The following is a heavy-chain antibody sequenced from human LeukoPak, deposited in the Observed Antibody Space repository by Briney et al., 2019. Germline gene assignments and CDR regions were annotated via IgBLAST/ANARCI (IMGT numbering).Heavy chain of an antibody. J-gene: IGHJ4*02. V-gene: IGHV4-30-4*01. D-gene: IGHD2-21*01. CDR1: GGSISSGDYY. CDR3: ARDVVRDYFDY. CDR2: IHHSGNT. Sequence: PSETLSLTCTVSGGSISSGDYYWSWIRQPPGKGLEWIGYIHHSGNTYYNPSLKSRVNISLDTSKNQFSLKLSSGTAADTAVYYCARDVVRDYFDYWGQETPVTVSS.